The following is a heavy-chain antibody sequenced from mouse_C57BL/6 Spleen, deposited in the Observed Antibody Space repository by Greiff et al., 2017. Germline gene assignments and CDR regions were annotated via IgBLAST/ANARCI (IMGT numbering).Heavy chain of an antibody. CDR2: FHPYNDDT. CDR1: GYTFTTYP. Sequence: QVQLQQSGAELVKPGASVKMSCTASGYTFTTYPIEWMQQNHGKSLEWIGNFHPYNDDTKYNEKFKGKATLTVEKSSSTVYLELSRLASDDSAVYCCARGEDYDAPHFDYWGQGTTLTVSS. V-gene: IGHV1-47*01. J-gene: IGHJ2*01. CDR3: ARGEDYDAPHFDY. D-gene: IGHD2-4*01.